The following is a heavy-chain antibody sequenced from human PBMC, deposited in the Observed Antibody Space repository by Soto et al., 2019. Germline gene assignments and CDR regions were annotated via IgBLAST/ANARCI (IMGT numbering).Heavy chain of an antibody. V-gene: IGHV3-15*01. CDR3: TTDGRSWWHYYYYMDV. CDR2: IKSKTDGGTT. Sequence: EVQLVESGGGLVKPGGSLRLSCAASGFTFSNAWMSWVRQAPGKGLEWVGRIKSKTDGGTTDYAAPVKGRFTISRDDSKTTLYLQMNSLKTEDTAVYYCTTDGRSWWHYYYYMDVWGKGTTVTVSS. CDR1: GFTFSNAW. D-gene: IGHD2-15*01. J-gene: IGHJ6*03.